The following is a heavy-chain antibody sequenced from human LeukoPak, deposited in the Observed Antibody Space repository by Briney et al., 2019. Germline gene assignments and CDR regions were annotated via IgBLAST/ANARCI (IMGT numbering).Heavy chain of an antibody. CDR3: AREGDIAAALFDN. J-gene: IGHJ4*02. Sequence: ASVKVSCKGSGYTFSAYCIHWLRQAPGQGPEWMGWISPQSFDTNYAQKFQGRVTMTTATSMNTVFMELSRLSSDDTAVYYCAREGDIAAALFDNWGQGTLVTVSS. V-gene: IGHV1-2*02. CDR2: ISPQSFDT. D-gene: IGHD6-13*01. CDR1: GYTFSAYC.